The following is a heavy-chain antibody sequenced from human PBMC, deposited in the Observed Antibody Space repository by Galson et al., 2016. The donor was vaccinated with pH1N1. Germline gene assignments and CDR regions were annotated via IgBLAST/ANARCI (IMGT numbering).Heavy chain of an antibody. J-gene: IGHJ2*01. CDR2: ISYVESNK. D-gene: IGHD4-17*01. V-gene: IGHV3-30-3*01. Sequence: SLRLSCAAPGFTFSHYAMHWVRQAPGKGLEWVAVISYVESNKDYADSVKGRSTVSRDNSKNTLYLQMNSLRAEDTALYYCARDHVYGDYFERFFDLWGRGTLVTVSS. CDR1: GFTFSHYA. CDR3: ARDHVYGDYFERFFDL.